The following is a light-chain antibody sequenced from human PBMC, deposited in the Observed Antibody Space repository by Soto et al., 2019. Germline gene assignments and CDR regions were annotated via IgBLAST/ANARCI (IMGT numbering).Light chain of an antibody. Sequence: QSVLTQPASVSGSPGQSITISWTGTSSDVGGYNYVSWYQQHPGKAPKLMIYDVSNRPSGVSNRFSGSKSGNTASLTISGLQAEDEADYYCSSYTSSSTLAVFGGGTKLTVL. CDR3: SSYTSSSTLAV. CDR1: SSDVGGYNY. J-gene: IGLJ2*01. V-gene: IGLV2-14*01. CDR2: DVS.